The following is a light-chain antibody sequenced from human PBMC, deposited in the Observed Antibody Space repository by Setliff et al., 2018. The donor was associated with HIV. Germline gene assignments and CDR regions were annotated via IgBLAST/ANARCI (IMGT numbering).Light chain of an antibody. V-gene: IGLV2-14*01. CDR1: SSDVGAYNY. CDR3: CSYTSRNTDV. Sequence: QSALTQPASVSGSSGQSITISCTGTSSDVGAYNYVSWYQQYPGKAPKLMIYEVSNRPSGASNRFSGSKSGNTASLTISGLQAEDEADYYCCSYTSRNTDVFGTGTKVTVL. J-gene: IGLJ1*01. CDR2: EVS.